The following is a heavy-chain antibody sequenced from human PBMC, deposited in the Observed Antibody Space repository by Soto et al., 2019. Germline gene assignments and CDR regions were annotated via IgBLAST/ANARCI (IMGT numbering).Heavy chain of an antibody. CDR2: IYYSGST. Sequence: QVQLQESGPGLVKPSQTLSLTCTVSGGSISSGGYYWSWIRQHPGKGLEWIGYIYYSGSTYYNPSLKSRVTLSVDTSKNQFSLKLSSVTAADAAVYFCAREPRPTSGLDYWGQGTLVTVSS. J-gene: IGHJ4*02. CDR3: AREPRPTSGLDY. D-gene: IGHD3-10*01. V-gene: IGHV4-31*03. CDR1: GGSISSGGYY.